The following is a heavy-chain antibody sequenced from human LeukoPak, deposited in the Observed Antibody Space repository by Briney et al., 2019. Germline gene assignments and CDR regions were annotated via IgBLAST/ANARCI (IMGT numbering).Heavy chain of an antibody. Sequence: GGSLRLSCAASGFTFSSYGMSWVRQAPGKGLEWVSAISGSGSSTYYADSVKGRFTISRDNAKNSLYLQMNSLRAEDTALYYCAKDIRYFDWLPTTFDYWGQGTLVTVSS. CDR2: ISGSGSST. CDR3: AKDIRYFDWLPTTFDY. D-gene: IGHD3-9*01. V-gene: IGHV3-23*01. J-gene: IGHJ4*02. CDR1: GFTFSSYG.